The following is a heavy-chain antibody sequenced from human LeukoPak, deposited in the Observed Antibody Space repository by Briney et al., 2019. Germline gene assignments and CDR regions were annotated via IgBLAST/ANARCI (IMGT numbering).Heavy chain of an antibody. J-gene: IGHJ6*02. CDR2: INHSGST. CDR3: ARGWQYYDFWSGYYTGRPNGMDV. V-gene: IGHV4-34*01. Sequence: SETLSITCAVYGGSFSGYYWSWIRQPPGKGLEWIGEINHSGSTNYNPSLKSRVTISVDTSKNQFSLKLSSVTAADTAVYYCARGWQYYDFWSGYYTGRPNGMDVWGQGTTVTVSS. D-gene: IGHD3-3*01. CDR1: GGSFSGYY.